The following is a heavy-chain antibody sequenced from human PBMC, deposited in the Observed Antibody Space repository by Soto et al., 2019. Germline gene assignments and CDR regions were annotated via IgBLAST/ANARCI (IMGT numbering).Heavy chain of an antibody. CDR3: AREAGVVIRPHYGMDV. CDR2: INPNSGGT. Sequence: QVQLVQSGAEVKKPGASVKVSCKASGYTFTGYYMHWVRQAPGQGLEWMGWINPNSGGTNYAQKCQGWVTMTRDTSISTAYMELSRLRSDDTAVYYCAREAGVVIRPHYGMDVWGQGTTVTVSS. CDR1: GYTFTGYY. D-gene: IGHD3-22*01. J-gene: IGHJ6*02. V-gene: IGHV1-2*04.